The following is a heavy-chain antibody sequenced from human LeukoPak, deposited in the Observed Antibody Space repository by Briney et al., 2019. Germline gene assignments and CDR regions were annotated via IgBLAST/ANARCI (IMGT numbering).Heavy chain of an antibody. J-gene: IGHJ3*02. CDR2: IYYSGST. CDR3: ARGYAATRDDAFDI. CDR1: GGSISSGDYY. V-gene: IGHV4-30-4*01. Sequence: SETLSLTCTVSGGSISSGDYYWSWIRQPPGKGLEWIGYIYYSGSTYYNPSLKSRVTISVDTSKNQLSLKLRSVTAADTAVYYCARGYAATRDDAFDIWGQGTMVTVSS. D-gene: IGHD1-1*01.